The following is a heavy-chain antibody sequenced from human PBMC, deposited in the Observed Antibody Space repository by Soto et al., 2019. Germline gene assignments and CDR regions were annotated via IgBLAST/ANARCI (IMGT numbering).Heavy chain of an antibody. J-gene: IGHJ4*02. CDR3: ARRYYYDSSGYSNEDY. V-gene: IGHV1-69*13. Sequence: SVKVSCKASGGTFSSYAISWVRQAPGQGLEWMGGIIPIFGTANYAQKFQGRVTITADESTSTAYMELSSLRPEDTAVYYCARRYYYDSSGYSNEDYWGQGTLVTVSS. CDR1: GGTFSSYA. D-gene: IGHD3-22*01. CDR2: IIPIFGTA.